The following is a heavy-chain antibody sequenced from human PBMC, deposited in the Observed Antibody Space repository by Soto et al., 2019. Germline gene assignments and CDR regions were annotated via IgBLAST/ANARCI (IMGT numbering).Heavy chain of an antibody. V-gene: IGHV4-4*02. Sequence: SETLSLHCAVSGASISSANWWPWARQPPGQGVGGIGETSPRGNTYYNPSRKSRGPTSGGKSNNPVAQNLTSVTAGDTAVYSCARDFFYSSENATTWFDPCGQETLVTVSS. CDR3: ARDFFYSSENATTWFDP. CDR1: GASISSANW. D-gene: IGHD3-22*01. CDR2: TSPRGNT. J-gene: IGHJ5*02.